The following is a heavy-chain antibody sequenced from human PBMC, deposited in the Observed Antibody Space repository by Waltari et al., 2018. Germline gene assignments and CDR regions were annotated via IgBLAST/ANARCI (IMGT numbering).Heavy chain of an antibody. V-gene: IGHV1-8*01. CDR2: MNLNSGKT. CDR1: GYTFTSYD. CDR3: ARVYYDSSGGDNYYYYGMDV. D-gene: IGHD3-22*01. J-gene: IGHJ6*02. Sequence: QVQLVQSGAEVKKPGASVKVSCKASGYTFTSYDINWVRQATGQGLEWMGWMNLNSGKTGYEQKFQGRVTMTRNTSISTAYMGRSSLRSEETAVYYCARVYYDSSGGDNYYYYGMDVWGQGTTVTVSS.